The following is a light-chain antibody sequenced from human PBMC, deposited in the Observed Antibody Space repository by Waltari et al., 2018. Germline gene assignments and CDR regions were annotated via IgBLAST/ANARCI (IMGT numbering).Light chain of an antibody. CDR1: QSFGGS. CDR3: QQYNNFPFT. CDR2: DAS. J-gene: IGKJ3*01. Sequence: DIQMTQSPSTLSASVGDRVTITCRPSQSFGGSLAWFQQKPGKAPKLLIYDASTLEPGVPSRFSGSVSGTEFTLTVSSLQPDDFATYYGQQYNNFPFTFGPGTTV. V-gene: IGKV1-5*01.